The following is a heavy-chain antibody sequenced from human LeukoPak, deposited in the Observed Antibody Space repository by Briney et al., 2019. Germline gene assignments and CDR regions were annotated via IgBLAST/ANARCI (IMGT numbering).Heavy chain of an antibody. CDR1: GFTFSSYW. CDR2: INSGGRST. Sequence: GGSLRLSCAASGFTFSSYWMHWVRQAPGKGLVWVSHINSGGRSTSYADSVKGRFTISRDNAKNTLYLQMNSLRAEDTAVYYCARVGSGSAETLDYWGQGTLVTVSS. CDR3: ARVGSGSAETLDY. V-gene: IGHV3-74*01. D-gene: IGHD3-10*01. J-gene: IGHJ4*02.